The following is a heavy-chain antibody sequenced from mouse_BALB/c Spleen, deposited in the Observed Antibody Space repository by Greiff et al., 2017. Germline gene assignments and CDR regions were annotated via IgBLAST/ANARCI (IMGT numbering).Heavy chain of an antibody. CDR2: IYPSDSYT. J-gene: IGHJ4*01. Sequence: VKLQQPGAELVRPGASVKLSCKASGYTFTSYWINWVKQRPGQGLEWIGNIYPSDSYTNYNQKFKDKATLTVDKSSSTAYMQLSSPTSEDSAVYYCTRSDYYDPYYYAMDYWGQGTSVTVSS. CDR1: GYTFTSYW. V-gene: IGHV1-69*02. D-gene: IGHD2-4*01. CDR3: TRSDYYDPYYYAMDY.